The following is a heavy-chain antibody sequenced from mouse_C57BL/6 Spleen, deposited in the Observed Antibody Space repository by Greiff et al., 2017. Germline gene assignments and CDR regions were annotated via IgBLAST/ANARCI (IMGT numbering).Heavy chain of an antibody. V-gene: IGHV1-53*01. J-gene: IGHJ1*03. CDR2: INPCNGGT. D-gene: IGHD4-1*01. Sequence: QVQLKQPGTELVKPGASVKLSCKASGYTFTSDWMHWVKQRPGQGLEWIGNINPCNGGTNYNEKFKSKATLTVDKSSSTAYMQLSSLTSEDSAVXYCARLSWDWYFDVWGTGTTVTVSS. CDR1: GYTFTSDW. CDR3: ARLSWDWYFDV.